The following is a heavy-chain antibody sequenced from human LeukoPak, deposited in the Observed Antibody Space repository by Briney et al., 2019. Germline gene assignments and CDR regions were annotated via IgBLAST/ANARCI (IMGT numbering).Heavy chain of an antibody. V-gene: IGHV4-39*01. CDR2: IYYSGST. Sequence: PSETLSLTCTVSGGSLSSSSYYWGWIRQPPGKGLEWIGSIYYSGSTYYNPSLKSRVTISVDTSKNQFSLKLSSVTAADTAVYYCARRDYDFWSGPADYWGQGTLVTVSS. D-gene: IGHD3-3*01. CDR1: GGSLSSSSYY. J-gene: IGHJ4*02. CDR3: ARRDYDFWSGPADY.